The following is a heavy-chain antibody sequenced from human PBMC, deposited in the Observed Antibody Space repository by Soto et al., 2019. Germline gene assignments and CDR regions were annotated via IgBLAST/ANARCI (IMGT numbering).Heavy chain of an antibody. CDR1: GGSISSVGYF. CDR2: ISYSGSA. CDR3: AKDLWGAKATDY. V-gene: IGHV4-31*11. D-gene: IGHD7-27*01. J-gene: IGHJ4*02. Sequence: QVQRQGSGPGLVEASQTLSLTCAVSGGSISSVGYFWTWIRQHPGKGLEWIGYISYSGSAYYDPSLNSRVFISVDKSKNHFSLSLTSVTAADTAVYYCAKDLWGAKATDYWGQGTLVTVSS.